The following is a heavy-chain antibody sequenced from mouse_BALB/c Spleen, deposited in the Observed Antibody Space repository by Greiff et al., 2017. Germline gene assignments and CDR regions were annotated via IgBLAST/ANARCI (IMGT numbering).Heavy chain of an antibody. Sequence: EVKLQESGPGLVKPSQSLSLTCTVTGYSITSDYAWNWIRQFPGNQLEWMGYISYSGSTSYNPSLKSRISITRDTSKNQFFLQLNSVTTEDTATYYCASSPPYYGRSYVFAYGGQGILGTVAA. CDR2: ISYSGST. CDR1: GYSITSDYA. D-gene: IGHD1-1*01. CDR3: ASSPPYYGRSYVFAY. J-gene: IGHJ3*01. V-gene: IGHV3-2*02.